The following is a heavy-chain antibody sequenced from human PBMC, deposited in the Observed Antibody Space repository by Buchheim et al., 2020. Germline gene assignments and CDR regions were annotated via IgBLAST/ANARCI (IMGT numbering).Heavy chain of an antibody. J-gene: IGHJ6*02. CDR2: IKQDGSEK. V-gene: IGHV3-7*01. D-gene: IGHD6-6*01. CDR1: GFTFSSYW. CDR3: AGGAQLVYYYYYGMDV. Sequence: EVQLVESGGGLVQPGGSLRLSCAASGFTFSSYWMSWVRQAPGKGLEWVANIKQDGSEKYYVDSVKGRFTISRDNAKNSMYLQMISLKAEDAAVYYCAGGAQLVYYYYYGMDVWGQGTT.